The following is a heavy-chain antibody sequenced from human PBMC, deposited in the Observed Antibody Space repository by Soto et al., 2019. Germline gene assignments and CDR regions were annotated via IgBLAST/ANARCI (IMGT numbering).Heavy chain of an antibody. CDR2: ISQSGNT. CDR1: SGSLSGYY. Sequence: SETLSLTCSIYSGSLSGYYWSWIRQPPGKGLEWIGEISQSGNTNYSPSLKSRVSISIDTSKKQFSLNLASVSAADTAVYYCARAPKVSGSSQTRPDFWGQGTLVTVS. V-gene: IGHV4-34*01. CDR3: ARAPKVSGSSQTRPDF. D-gene: IGHD6-6*01. J-gene: IGHJ4*02.